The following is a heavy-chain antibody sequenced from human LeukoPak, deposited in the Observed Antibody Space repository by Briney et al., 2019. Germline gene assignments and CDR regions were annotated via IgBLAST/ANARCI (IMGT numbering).Heavy chain of an antibody. CDR3: AKDRAAVDGTSEYFQH. D-gene: IGHD6-19*01. CDR1: GFTFSSYA. J-gene: IGHJ1*01. CDR2: ISGSGGST. V-gene: IGHV3-23*01. Sequence: GGSLRLSCAASGFTFSSYAMSWVRQAPGKGLEWVSAISGSGGSTYYADSVKGRFTISRDNSKNTLYLQMNSLRAEDPAVYYCAKDRAAVDGTSEYFQHWGQGTLVTVSS.